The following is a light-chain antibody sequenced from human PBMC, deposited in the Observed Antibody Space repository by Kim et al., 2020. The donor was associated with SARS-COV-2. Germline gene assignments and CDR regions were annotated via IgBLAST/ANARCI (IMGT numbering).Light chain of an antibody. CDR3: QQSYSTPYT. J-gene: IGKJ2*01. Sequence: SASVGDRITITCRTSQTIDTYLNWFQQKPGKAPNLLIYAASNLQSGVPSRFSGSGSGTHFTLVISSLQPEDVATYYCQQSYSTPYTFGQGTKLEIK. CDR1: QTIDTY. V-gene: IGKV1-39*01. CDR2: AAS.